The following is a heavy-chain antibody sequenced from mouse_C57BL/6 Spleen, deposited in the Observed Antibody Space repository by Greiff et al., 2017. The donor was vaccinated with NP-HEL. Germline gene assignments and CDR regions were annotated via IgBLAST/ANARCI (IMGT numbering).Heavy chain of an antibody. CDR3: ARGWSYWYFDV. CDR1: GYTFTDYY. D-gene: IGHD1-1*02. CDR2: INPNNGGT. J-gene: IGHJ1*03. V-gene: IGHV1-26*01. Sequence: EVQLQQSGPELVKPGASVKISCKASGYTFTDYYMNWVKQSHGKSLEWIGDINPNNGGTSYNQKFKGKATLTVDKSSSTAYMELRSLTSEDSAVYYCARGWSYWYFDVWGTGTTVTVSS.